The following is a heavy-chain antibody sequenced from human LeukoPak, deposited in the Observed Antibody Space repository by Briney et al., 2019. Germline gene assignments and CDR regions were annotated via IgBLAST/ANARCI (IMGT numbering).Heavy chain of an antibody. Sequence: RGGSLKISCKGSGYSFTTYWIGWVRQMPGKGLEWMGIIYPGDSDTRYSPSFQGQVTISADKSISTAYLQWSSLKASDTAMYYCARRYYDILTGYYGDFDYWGQGTLVTVSS. CDR1: GYSFTTYW. CDR3: ARRYYDILTGYYGDFDY. V-gene: IGHV5-51*01. J-gene: IGHJ4*02. CDR2: IYPGDSDT. D-gene: IGHD3-9*01.